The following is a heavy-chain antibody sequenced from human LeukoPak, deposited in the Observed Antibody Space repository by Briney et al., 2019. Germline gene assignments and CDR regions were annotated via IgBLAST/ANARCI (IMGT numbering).Heavy chain of an antibody. CDR3: ARIGAAGTRYYFDY. D-gene: IGHD6-13*01. CDR2: IFYSGGT. Sequence: SETLSLTCIVSGASLSTYYGTWIRQAPGKGLEWICYIFYSGGTNYNSSLKSRVTLSIDTSKNQFSLELTSVTAADTAVYYCARIGAAGTRYYFDYWSQGTLVTVSS. J-gene: IGHJ4*02. V-gene: IGHV4-59*01. CDR1: GASLSTYY.